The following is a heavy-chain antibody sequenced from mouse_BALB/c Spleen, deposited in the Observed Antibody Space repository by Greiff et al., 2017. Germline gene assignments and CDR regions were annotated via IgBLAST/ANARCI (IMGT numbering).Heavy chain of an antibody. CDR3: ASDRDGTDY. D-gene: IGHD4-1*01. CDR2: IRNKANGYTT. V-gene: IGHV7-3*02. J-gene: IGHJ3*01. CDR1: GFTFTDYY. Sequence: EVKLMESGGGLVQPGGSLRLSCATSGFTFTDYYMSWVRQPPGKALEWLGFIRNKANGYTTEYSASVKGRFTISRDNSQSILYLQMNTLRAEDSATYYCASDRDGTDYWGQGTLVTVSA.